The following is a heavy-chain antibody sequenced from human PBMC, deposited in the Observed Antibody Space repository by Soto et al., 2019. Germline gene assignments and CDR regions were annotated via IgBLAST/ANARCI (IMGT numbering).Heavy chain of an antibody. V-gene: IGHV3-23*01. J-gene: IGHJ4*02. CDR3: AKANIQLWLLGCYFDY. D-gene: IGHD5-18*01. CDR2: ISCSGGST. CDR1: GFTFSSYA. Sequence: GGSLRLSCAASGFTFSSYAMSWVRQAPGKGLEWVSVISCSGGSTYYADSVKGRFTISRDNSKITLYLQMNSLRAEDTAVYYCAKANIQLWLLGCYFDYWGQGTLVTVSS.